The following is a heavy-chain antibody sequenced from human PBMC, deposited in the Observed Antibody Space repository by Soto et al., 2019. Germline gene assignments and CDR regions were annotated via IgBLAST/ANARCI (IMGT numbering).Heavy chain of an antibody. Sequence: GGSLRLSCAASGFTFSSYGMHWVRQAPGKGLEWVAVIWYDGSNKYYADSVKGRFTISRDNSKNTLYLQMNSLRAEDTAVYYFARLPRHPLPPFDLWGQRTLVTGSS. J-gene: IGHJ4*02. CDR3: ARLPRHPLPPFDL. CDR1: GFTFSSYG. V-gene: IGHV3-33*01. CDR2: IWYDGSNK.